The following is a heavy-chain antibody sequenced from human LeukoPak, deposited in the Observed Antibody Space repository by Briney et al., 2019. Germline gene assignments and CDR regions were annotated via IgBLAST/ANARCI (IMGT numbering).Heavy chain of an antibody. CDR3: ARRMVYAINNWFDP. V-gene: IGHV4-34*01. D-gene: IGHD2-8*01. CDR1: GGSFSGYY. J-gene: IGHJ5*02. CDR2: INHSGST. Sequence: RPSETLSLTCAVYGGSFSGYYWSWIRQPPGKGLEWIGEINHSGSTNYNPSLKSRVTISVDTSKNQFSLKLSSVTAADTAVYYCARRMVYAINNWFDPWGQGTLVTVSS.